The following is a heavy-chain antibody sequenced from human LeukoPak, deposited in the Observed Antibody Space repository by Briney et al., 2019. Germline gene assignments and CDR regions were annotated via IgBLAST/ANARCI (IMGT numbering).Heavy chain of an antibody. J-gene: IGHJ3*02. Sequence: SETLSLTCTVSGYSISSGYYWGWIRQPPGKGLEWVGSIYHSGSTYYNPSLKSRVTISVDRSKNQISLKLTSVSAADTAVYYCARDQGISADLDAFDIWGRGTMVTVSS. CDR2: IYHSGST. CDR1: GYSISSGYY. V-gene: IGHV4-38-2*02. CDR3: ARDQGISADLDAFDI. D-gene: IGHD2/OR15-2a*01.